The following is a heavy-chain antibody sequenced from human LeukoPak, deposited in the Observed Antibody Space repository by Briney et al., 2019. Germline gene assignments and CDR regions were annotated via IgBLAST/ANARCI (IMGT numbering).Heavy chain of an antibody. Sequence: GASVKVSCKASGGTFSSYAISWVRQAPGQGLEWMGGIIPIFGTANYAQKLQGRVTMTTDTSTSTAYMELRSLRSDDTAGYYCARGGWSYYRQAIDYWGQGTLVTVSS. CDR2: IIPIFGTA. CDR1: GGTFSSYA. CDR3: ARGGWSYYRQAIDY. J-gene: IGHJ4*02. D-gene: IGHD1-26*01. V-gene: IGHV1-69*05.